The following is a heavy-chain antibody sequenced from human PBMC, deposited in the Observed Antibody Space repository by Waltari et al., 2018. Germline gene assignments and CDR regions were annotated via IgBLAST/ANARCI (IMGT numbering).Heavy chain of an antibody. V-gene: IGHV5-51*01. J-gene: IGHJ4*02. CDR3: ARRRDSGYDPGLFDY. CDR1: GYSFTGYS. CDR2: ISPGDSDS. Sequence: EVQLVQSAAALKQPGESLKISCKGSGYSFTGYSIGWVRQMPGKGLEWMGIISPGDSDSRYSPSFQGQVTISADKSISTAYLQWSSLKASDTAMYYCARRRDSGYDPGLFDYWGQGTLVTVSS. D-gene: IGHD5-12*01.